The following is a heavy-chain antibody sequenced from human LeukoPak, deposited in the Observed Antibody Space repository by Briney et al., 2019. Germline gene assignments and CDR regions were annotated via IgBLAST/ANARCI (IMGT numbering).Heavy chain of an antibody. Sequence: AGGSLRLSCAASGFTFSSYGMHWVRQAPGKGLEWVAVIWYDGSNKYYADSVKGRFTISRDNSKNTLYLQMNSLRAEDTAVYYCATGNYYDSSGYPFGFDYWGQGTLVNVSS. CDR3: ATGNYYDSSGYPFGFDY. D-gene: IGHD3-22*01. J-gene: IGHJ4*02. CDR1: GFTFSSYG. V-gene: IGHV3-33*01. CDR2: IWYDGSNK.